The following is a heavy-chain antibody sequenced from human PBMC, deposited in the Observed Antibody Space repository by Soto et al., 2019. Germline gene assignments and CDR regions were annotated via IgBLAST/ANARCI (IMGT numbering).Heavy chain of an antibody. Sequence: VASVKVSCKASGYTFTSYYMHWVRQAPGQGLEWMGIINPSGGSTSYAQKFQGRVTMTRDTSTSTVYMELSSLRSEDTAVYYCARDRGYSRGWRENIDYRGQGTLVTVSS. CDR1: GYTFTSYY. V-gene: IGHV1-46*01. J-gene: IGHJ4*02. CDR3: ARDRGYSRGWRENIDY. D-gene: IGHD6-19*01. CDR2: INPSGGST.